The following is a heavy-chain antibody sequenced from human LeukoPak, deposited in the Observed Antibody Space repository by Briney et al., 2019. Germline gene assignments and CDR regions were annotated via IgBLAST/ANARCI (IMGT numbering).Heavy chain of an antibody. CDR1: GYSFTSYW. Sequence: GESLKISCQGSGYSFTSYWIGWVRQMPGKGLEWMGIIYPGDSDLRYSPSFQGQVTISADKSISTAYLQWSSLKASDTAMYYCARLLWIQPQVGYFDYWGQGTLVTVSS. D-gene: IGHD5-18*01. CDR2: IYPGDSDL. J-gene: IGHJ4*02. V-gene: IGHV5-51*01. CDR3: ARLLWIQPQVGYFDY.